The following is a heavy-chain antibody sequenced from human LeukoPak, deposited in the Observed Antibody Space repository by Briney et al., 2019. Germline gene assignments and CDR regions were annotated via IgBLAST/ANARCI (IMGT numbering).Heavy chain of an antibody. V-gene: IGHV3-30-3*01. J-gene: IGHJ4*02. CDR1: GFTFSSYA. Sequence: GRSLRLSCAASGFTFSSYAMHWVRQAPGKGLEWVAVISYDGSNKYYADSVKGRFTISRDNSKNTLYLQMNSLRAEDTAVYYCASPSIAARQLDYWGQGTLVTVSS. CDR2: ISYDGSNK. CDR3: ASPSIAARQLDY. D-gene: IGHD6-6*01.